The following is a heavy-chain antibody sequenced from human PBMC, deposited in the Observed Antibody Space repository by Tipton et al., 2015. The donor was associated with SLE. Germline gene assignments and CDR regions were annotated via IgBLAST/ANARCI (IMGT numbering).Heavy chain of an antibody. Sequence: LRLSCAASGLTFSSYWMTWVRQAPGKGLEWIGYIYYSGSTNYNPSLKSRVTISVDTSKNQFSLKLSSVTAADTAVYYCARLHCSSTSCLLDYWGQGTLVTVSS. J-gene: IGHJ4*02. V-gene: IGHV4-59*01. CDR3: ARLHCSSTSCLLDY. CDR1: GLTFSSYW. CDR2: IYYSGST. D-gene: IGHD2-2*01.